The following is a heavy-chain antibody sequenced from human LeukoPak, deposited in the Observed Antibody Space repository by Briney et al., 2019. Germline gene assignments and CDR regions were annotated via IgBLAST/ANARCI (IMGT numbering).Heavy chain of an antibody. CDR1: GFTFSSYA. V-gene: IGHV3-23*01. Sequence: GGSLRLSCAASGFTFSSYAMSWVRQAPGRGLEWVSAISGSGGSTYYADPVKGRFTISRDNSKNTLYLQMNSLRAEDTAVYYCAKGGSARVFDDWGQGTLVTVSS. CDR2: ISGSGGST. J-gene: IGHJ4*02. D-gene: IGHD6-25*01. CDR3: AKGGSARVFDD.